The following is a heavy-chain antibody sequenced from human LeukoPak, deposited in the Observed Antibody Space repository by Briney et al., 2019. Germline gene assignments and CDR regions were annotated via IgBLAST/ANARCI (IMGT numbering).Heavy chain of an antibody. D-gene: IGHD3-10*01. V-gene: IGHV4-39*07. CDR2: IYYSGST. CDR1: GGSISSSSYY. CDR3: ARDSGGLVRGVIITLYYFDY. Sequence: SETLSLTCTVSGGSISSSSYYWGWIRQPPGKGLEWIGSIYYSGSTYYNPSLKSRVTISVDTSKNQFSLKLSSVTAADTAVYYCARDSGGLVRGVIITLYYFDYWGQGTLVTVSS. J-gene: IGHJ4*02.